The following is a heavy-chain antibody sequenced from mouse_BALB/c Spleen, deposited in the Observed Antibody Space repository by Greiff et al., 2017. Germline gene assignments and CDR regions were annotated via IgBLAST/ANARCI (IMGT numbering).Heavy chain of an antibody. J-gene: IGHJ4*01. V-gene: IGHV3-2*02. CDR1: GYSITSDYA. CDR3: ALSYYYAMDY. CDR2: ISYSGST. Sequence: EVKLEESGPGLVKPSQSLSLTCTVTGYSITSDYAWNWIRQFPGNKLEWMGYISYSGSTSYNPSLKSRISITRDTSKNQFFLQLNSVTTEDTATYYCALSYYYAMDYWGQGTSVTVSS.